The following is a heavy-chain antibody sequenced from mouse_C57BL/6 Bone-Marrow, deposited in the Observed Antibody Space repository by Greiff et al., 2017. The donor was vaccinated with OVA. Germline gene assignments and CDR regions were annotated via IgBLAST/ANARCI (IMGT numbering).Heavy chain of an antibody. CDR2: IYPGSGST. D-gene: IGHD1-1*01. CDR1: GYTFTSYW. CDR3: ARSGYYGSSPCAY. V-gene: IGHV1-55*01. J-gene: IGHJ3*01. Sequence: VQLQQPGAELVKPGASVKMSCKASGYTFTSYWITWVKQRPGQGLEWIGDIYPGSGSTNYNEKFKSKATLTVDTSSSTAYMQLSSLTSEDSAVYYCARSGYYGSSPCAYWGQGTLGTVSA.